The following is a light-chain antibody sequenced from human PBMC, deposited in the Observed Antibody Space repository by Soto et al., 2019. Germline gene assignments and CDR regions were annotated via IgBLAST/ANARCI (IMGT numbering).Light chain of an antibody. Sequence: EIVMTQSPATLSVSPGERATLSCRAGQGVTTNFAWYQQKSGQSPRLLIYDVSIRATGVPARFSGTGSETDFTLTISGLEPEDFAVYYCQQYNNWPPITFGQGTRLEIK. CDR3: QQYNNWPPIT. CDR2: DVS. CDR1: QGVTTN. V-gene: IGKV3-15*01. J-gene: IGKJ5*01.